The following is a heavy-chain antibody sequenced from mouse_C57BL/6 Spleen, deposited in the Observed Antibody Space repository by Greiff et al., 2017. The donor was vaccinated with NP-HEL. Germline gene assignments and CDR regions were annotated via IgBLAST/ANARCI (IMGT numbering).Heavy chain of an antibody. D-gene: IGHD1-1*01. CDR3: ARQSYYYGSSLYAMDD. Sequence: EVQGVESGGGLVKPGGSLKLSCAASGFTFSSYTMSWVRQTPEKRLEWVATISGGGGNTYYPDSVKGRFTISRDNAKNTLYLQMSSLRSEDTALYYCARQSYYYGSSLYAMDDWGQGTSVTVSS. V-gene: IGHV5-9*01. J-gene: IGHJ4*01. CDR1: GFTFSSYT. CDR2: ISGGGGNT.